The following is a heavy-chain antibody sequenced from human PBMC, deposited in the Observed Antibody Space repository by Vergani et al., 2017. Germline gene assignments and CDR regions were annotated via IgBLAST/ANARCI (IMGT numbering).Heavy chain of an antibody. CDR1: GFTFSSYS. J-gene: IGHJ2*01. Sequence: EVQLVESGGGLVQPGGSLRLSCAASGFTFSSYSMHWVRQAPGKGLEWVSYISSSSSTIYYADSAKGRFTISRDTAKNSLHLQMNSLSAEDTAVYYCASPGIAVADWDWYFDFWGRGTLVTVSS. CDR2: ISSSSSTI. D-gene: IGHD6-19*01. V-gene: IGHV3-48*04. CDR3: ASPGIAVADWDWYFDF.